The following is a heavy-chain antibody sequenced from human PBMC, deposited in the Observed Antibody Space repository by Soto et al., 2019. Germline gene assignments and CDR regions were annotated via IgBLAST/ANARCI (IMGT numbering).Heavy chain of an antibody. CDR1: VFPFSHYW. Sequence: TGKSLRLSCSASVFPFSHYWMHWVRQTPGKGLVWVSRINPAGTITNYADSVEGRFTISRDNADSALFLQMNSLSAEDTAIYYCTSDTFGLRDTWGQGTLVTVSS. J-gene: IGHJ5*02. CDR2: INPAGTIT. CDR3: TSDTFGLRDT. D-gene: IGHD3-16*01. V-gene: IGHV3-74*01.